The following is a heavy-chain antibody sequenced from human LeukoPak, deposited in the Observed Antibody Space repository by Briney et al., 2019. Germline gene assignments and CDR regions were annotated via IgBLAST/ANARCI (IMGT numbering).Heavy chain of an antibody. Sequence: SETLSLTCTVSGDSISSYYWSWIRQPPGKGLEWIGYIYYSGSTNYNPSLKSRVTISVDTSKNQFSLKLRPVTAADTAVYYCARGGFAHWVTAVGFEYWGQGTLVTVSS. CDR3: ARGGFAHWVTAVGFEY. CDR2: IYYSGST. CDR1: GDSISSYY. D-gene: IGHD2-21*02. V-gene: IGHV4-59*01. J-gene: IGHJ4*02.